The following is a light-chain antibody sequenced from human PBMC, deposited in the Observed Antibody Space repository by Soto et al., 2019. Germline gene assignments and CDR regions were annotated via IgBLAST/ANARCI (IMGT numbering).Light chain of an antibody. CDR2: DAS. CDR1: QTITTE. CDR3: QQRNDWPLT. Sequence: VLTQSPATLYLSPGARAPLSCRASQTITTELAWYQQKPGQPPRLLIYDASYRATGIPARFSGRGSGTDFTLTISSLEPEDFAVYYCQQRNDWPLTLGPGTRLEI. J-gene: IGKJ5*01. V-gene: IGKV3-11*01.